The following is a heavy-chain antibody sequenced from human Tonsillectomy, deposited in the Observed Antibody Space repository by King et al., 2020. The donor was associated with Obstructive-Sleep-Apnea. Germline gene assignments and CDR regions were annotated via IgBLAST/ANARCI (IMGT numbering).Heavy chain of an antibody. V-gene: IGHV4-30-4*01. CDR1: GGSISSEDDY. Sequence: QVQLQESGPGLVKPSQTLSLTCTVSGGSISSEDDYWSWIRQPPGKGLEWIGYIHYSGSTYYNPSLRSRVTMSVDTSKNQFSLKLSSVTAADTAVYYCVRGYYSDYGGYYFDPGGQGTLVTVSS. J-gene: IGHJ4*02. D-gene: IGHD4-11*01. CDR2: IHYSGST. CDR3: VRGYYSDYGGYYFDP.